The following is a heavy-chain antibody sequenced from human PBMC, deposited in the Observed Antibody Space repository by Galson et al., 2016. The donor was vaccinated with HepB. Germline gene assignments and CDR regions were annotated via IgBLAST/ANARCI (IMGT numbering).Heavy chain of an antibody. CDR2: VSHSGNT. J-gene: IGHJ4*02. CDR3: ARELSGSGLIDY. V-gene: IGHV4-4*02. CDR1: GDSVSSSNW. D-gene: IGHD3-10*01. Sequence: SETLSLTCSVSGDSVSSSNWWTWIRQPPGKGLEWIGEVSHSGNTQYNPSLTSRVTMSVDKSKNQFLLKLTPVTAADTAMYYCARELSGSGLIDYWGQGTLVTVSS.